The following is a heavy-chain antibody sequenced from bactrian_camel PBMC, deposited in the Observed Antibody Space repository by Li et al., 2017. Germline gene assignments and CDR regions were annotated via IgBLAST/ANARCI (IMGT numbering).Heavy chain of an antibody. V-gene: IGHV3S1*01. CDR1: GFTFRGNS. Sequence: HVQLVESGGGLVQPGGSLRLSCATSGFTFRGNSMSWIRQPPGKGLEWVSSIGSTHITYYADSVKGRFTISRDDAKSILYLQIDSLKSEDTAMYYCAASKVRPFLGSSRLALTDYPHWGQGTQVTVS. CDR3: AASKVRPFLGSSRLALTDYPH. D-gene: IGHD1*01. CDR2: IGSTHIT. J-gene: IGHJ4*01.